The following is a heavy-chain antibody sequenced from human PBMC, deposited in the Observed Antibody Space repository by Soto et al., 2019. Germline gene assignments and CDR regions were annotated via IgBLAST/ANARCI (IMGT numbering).Heavy chain of an antibody. J-gene: IGHJ4*02. D-gene: IGHD2-15*01. Sequence: QVQLVESGGGLVKPGGSLRLSCAASGFTFSDHFMSWIRQAPGQGLEWVSYVSRSGSSIYYADSVKGRFTISRDNAKTSLYLQMNSRRAEDTAVYYCARVPKGVVVAANDYWGQGSLVTVSS. CDR3: ARVPKGVVVAANDY. CDR1: GFTFSDHF. V-gene: IGHV3-11*01. CDR2: VSRSGSSI.